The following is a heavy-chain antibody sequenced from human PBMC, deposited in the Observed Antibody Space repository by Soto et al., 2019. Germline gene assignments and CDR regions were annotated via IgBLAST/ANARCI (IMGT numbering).Heavy chain of an antibody. D-gene: IGHD5-18*01. V-gene: IGHV4-30-4*01. Sequence: QVQLQESGPGLVKPSQTLSLTCSVSGGSISSGDYYRSWIRQPPGKGLEWIGYIYYSGSTYYNPSLKSRVTISVDTSKNQFSLKLSSVTAADTAVYYCARGEGGYSYGPNYYYYYGMDVWGQGTTVTVSS. CDR1: GGSISSGDYY. CDR3: ARGEGGYSYGPNYYYYYGMDV. J-gene: IGHJ6*02. CDR2: IYYSGST.